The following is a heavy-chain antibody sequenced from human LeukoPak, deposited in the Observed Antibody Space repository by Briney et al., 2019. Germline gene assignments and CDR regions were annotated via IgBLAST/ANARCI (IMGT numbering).Heavy chain of an antibody. D-gene: IGHD4-23*01. J-gene: IGHJ6*03. CDR2: INHSGST. CDR3: ARGLNYSGNGVFYYYMDV. V-gene: IGHV4-38-2*02. CDR1: GYSISSGYY. Sequence: SETLSLTCTVSGYSISSGYYWSWIRQPPGKGLEWIGEINHSGSTNYNPSLKSRVTISVDTSKNQFSLKLSSVTAADTAVYYCARGLNYSGNGVFYYYMDVWGKGTTVTVSS.